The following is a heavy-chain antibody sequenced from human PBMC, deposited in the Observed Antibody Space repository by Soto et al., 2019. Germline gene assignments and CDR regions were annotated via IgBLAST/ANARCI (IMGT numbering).Heavy chain of an antibody. CDR2: ISYDGSNK. V-gene: IGHV3-30*18. J-gene: IGHJ4*02. D-gene: IGHD3-22*01. Sequence: GGSLRLSCAASGFTFSSYGMHWVRQAPGKGLEWVAVISYDGSNKYYADSVKGRFTISRDSSKNTLYLQMNSLRAEDTAVYYCVKDVHRNRYYYDSNGLTGVDYWGQGTLVTVSS. CDR1: GFTFSSYG. CDR3: VKDVHRNRYYYDSNGLTGVDY.